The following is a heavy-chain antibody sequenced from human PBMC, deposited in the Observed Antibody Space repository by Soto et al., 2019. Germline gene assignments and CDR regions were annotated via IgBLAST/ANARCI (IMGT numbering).Heavy chain of an antibody. CDR3: ARLTGYSSGCYHNWFDP. J-gene: IGHJ5*02. CDR2: IYYSGGT. D-gene: IGHD6-19*01. V-gene: IGHV4-59*08. Sequence: PSETLSLTCTVSGGYINNYYWSWIRQPPGEGLEWIGYIYYSGGTSYNPSLKSRVTISVDTSKNQFSLKLSSVTAADTAVYYCARLTGYSSGCYHNWFDPWGQGTLVTVSS. CDR1: GGYINNYY.